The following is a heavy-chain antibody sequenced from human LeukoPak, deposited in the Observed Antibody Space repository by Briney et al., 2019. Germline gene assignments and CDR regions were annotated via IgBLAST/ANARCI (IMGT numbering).Heavy chain of an antibody. Sequence: SEALSLTCTVSGGSISSYYWSWIRQPPGKGLEWIGQIYESRSTNYNPSLRSRVTISADTSKNQFSLKLSSVTAADTAVYYCARGGDSSGLTDYWGQGTLVTVSS. D-gene: IGHD3-22*01. CDR1: GGSISSYY. CDR2: IYESRST. CDR3: ARGGDSSGLTDY. V-gene: IGHV4-59*01. J-gene: IGHJ4*02.